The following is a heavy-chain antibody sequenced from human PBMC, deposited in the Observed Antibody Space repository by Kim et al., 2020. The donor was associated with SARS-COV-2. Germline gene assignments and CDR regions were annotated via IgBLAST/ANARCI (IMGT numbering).Heavy chain of an antibody. V-gene: IGHV4-39*01. Sequence: SETLSLTCTVSGGSISSSSYYWGWIRQPPGKGLEWIGSIYYSGSTYYNPSLKSRVTISVDTSKNQFSLKLSSVTAADTAVYYCARLTVTSNYYYYGMDV. CDR1: GGSISSSSYY. CDR2: IYYSGST. CDR3: ARLTVTSNYYYYGMDV. D-gene: IGHD4-4*01. J-gene: IGHJ6*01.